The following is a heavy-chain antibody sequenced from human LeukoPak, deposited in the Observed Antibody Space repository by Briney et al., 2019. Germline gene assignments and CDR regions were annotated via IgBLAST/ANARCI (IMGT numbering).Heavy chain of an antibody. V-gene: IGHV3-15*01. D-gene: IGHD3-3*01. J-gene: IGHJ4*02. CDR2: INYKTNGGTA. Sequence: PGRSLRLSCAASGFSFSSYGMHWVRQAPGKGLEWVGRINYKTNGGTADYAAPVKGRFTISRDDSKDTLYLQMNSLKTEDTAVYYCTTDHRTIYGVVFPDYWGQGTLVTVSS. CDR3: TTDHRTIYGVVFPDY. CDR1: GFSFSSYG.